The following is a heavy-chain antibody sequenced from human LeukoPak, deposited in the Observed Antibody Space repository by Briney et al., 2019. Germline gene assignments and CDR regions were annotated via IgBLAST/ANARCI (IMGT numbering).Heavy chain of an antibody. J-gene: IGHJ4*02. D-gene: IGHD6-13*01. CDR3: ARDSSSWSYYFVY. CDR1: GFTFSSYA. V-gene: IGHV3-30-3*01. Sequence: GGSLRLSCAASGFTFSSYAMHWVRQAPGKGLEWVAVISYDGSNKYYADSVKGRFTISRDNSKNTLYLQMNSLRAEDTAVYYCARDSSSWSYYFVYWGQGTLVTVSS. CDR2: ISYDGSNK.